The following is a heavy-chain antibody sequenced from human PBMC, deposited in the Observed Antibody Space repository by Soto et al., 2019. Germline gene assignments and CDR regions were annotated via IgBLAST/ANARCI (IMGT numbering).Heavy chain of an antibody. CDR1: GGTFSSYT. CDR2: FLPDLGIA. CDR3: ATGLVAAGLSYFDY. V-gene: IGHV1-69*10. D-gene: IGHD6-19*01. J-gene: IGHJ4*02. Sequence: GASVKVTCKDSGGTFSSYTISWVRQSPGQGLEWMGGFLPDLGIAIYAQKFQGRVTMTEDTSTDTAYMDLSSLRSEDTPVYYCATGLVAAGLSYFDYWGQGTLVTVSP.